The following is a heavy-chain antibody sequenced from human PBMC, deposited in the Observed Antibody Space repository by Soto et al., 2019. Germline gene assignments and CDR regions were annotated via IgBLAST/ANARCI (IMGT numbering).Heavy chain of an antibody. V-gene: IGHV3-23*01. CDR2: ISYSGDST. CDR3: AKEGPVTSTIQGYFDY. CDR1: GFTFSSYA. Sequence: EVQLLESGGDLVQPGGSLRVSCAASGFTFSSYAMAWVRQAPGKGLEWVSGISYSGDSTYYADSVKGRFTISRDNSKNTVHLQMNSLRADDTAIYYCAKEGPVTSTIQGYFDYWGQGTLVTVSS. D-gene: IGHD2-2*02. J-gene: IGHJ4*02.